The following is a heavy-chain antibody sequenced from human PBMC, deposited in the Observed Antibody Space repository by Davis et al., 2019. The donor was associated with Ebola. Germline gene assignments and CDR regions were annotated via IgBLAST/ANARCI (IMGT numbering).Heavy chain of an antibody. CDR2: INSDGSST. J-gene: IGHJ4*02. D-gene: IGHD3-22*01. Sequence: GESLKISCAASGFTFDDYAMHWVRQAPGKGLVWVSRINSDGSSTSYADSVKGRFTISRDNAKNTLYLQMNSLRAEDTAVYYCARAPDYYDSSGYVDYWGQGTLVTVSS. CDR1: GFTFDDYA. CDR3: ARAPDYYDSSGYVDY. V-gene: IGHV3-74*01.